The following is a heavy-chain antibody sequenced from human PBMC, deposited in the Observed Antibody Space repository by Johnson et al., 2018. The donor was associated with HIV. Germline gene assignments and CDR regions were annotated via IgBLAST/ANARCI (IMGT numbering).Heavy chain of an antibody. Sequence: VQLVESGGGLVQPGGSLRLSCAASGFTFSNAWMSWVRQAPGKGLEWVSGINWYGGSTGYADSVKGRFTISRDNAKNSLYLQMNSLRDEATAGYYCVTADRGSAWGQGTTVTVSS. V-gene: IGHV3-20*04. J-gene: IGHJ3*01. D-gene: IGHD1-26*01. CDR1: GFTFSNAW. CDR3: VTADRGSA. CDR2: INWYGGST.